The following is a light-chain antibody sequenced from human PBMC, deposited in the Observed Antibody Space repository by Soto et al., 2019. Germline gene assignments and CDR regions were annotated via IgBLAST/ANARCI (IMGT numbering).Light chain of an antibody. V-gene: IGKV1-39*01. CDR2: AAS. CDR1: QSISSY. J-gene: IGKJ1*01. Sequence: DIQMTQSPSSLSASVGDIVTIAWRASQSISSYLNWYQQKPGKAPNLLIYAASSLQSGVPSRFSGSGSGTDFTLTISSLQPEDFATYYCQQSYSTPRTFGQGTKVAIK. CDR3: QQSYSTPRT.